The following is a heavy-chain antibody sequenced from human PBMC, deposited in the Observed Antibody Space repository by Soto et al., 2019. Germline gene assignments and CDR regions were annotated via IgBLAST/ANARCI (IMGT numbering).Heavy chain of an antibody. CDR2: ISYDGSNK. V-gene: IGHV3-30*18. D-gene: IGHD5-18*01. J-gene: IGHJ6*02. CDR1: GFTFSSYG. CDR3: AKMDTAMSNPGPYYYYYGMDV. Sequence: PGGSLRLSCAASGFTFSSYGMHWVRQAPGKGLEWVAVISYDGSNKYYADSVKGRFTISRDNSKNTLYLQMNSLRAEDTAVYYCAKMDTAMSNPGPYYYYYGMDVWGQGTTVTVSS.